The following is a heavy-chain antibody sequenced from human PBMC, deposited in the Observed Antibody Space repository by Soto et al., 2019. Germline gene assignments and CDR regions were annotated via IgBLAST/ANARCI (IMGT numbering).Heavy chain of an antibody. CDR2: INTGNGNT. Sequence: WASVKVSCKASGYTFTTYAMHWVRQAPGQRLEWMGWINTGNGNTKYSQKFQGRVTITRDTSATSASTVYMEVSSLRSEDTAIYYCARDSSSVVIFSSPYRYVMDFRSQGTSVT. V-gene: IGHV1-3*04. CDR3: ARDSSSVVIFSSPYRYVMDF. CDR1: GYTFTTYA. D-gene: IGHD3-3*01. J-gene: IGHJ6*02.